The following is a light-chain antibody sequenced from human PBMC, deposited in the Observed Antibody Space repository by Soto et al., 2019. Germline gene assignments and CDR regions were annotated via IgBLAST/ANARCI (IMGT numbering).Light chain of an antibody. CDR1: QSIDNY. J-gene: IGKJ1*01. V-gene: IGKV1-39*01. CDR3: QQSYNTPRT. CDR2: TAS. Sequence: DIQMTPSPSSLSASVGDRVTITCRASQSIDNYLKWYQQKPEKAPKVLIYTASSLQSGVPSRFSGGGSGTDFTLTISSLQPEDFATYYCQQSYNTPRTFGQGTKVEIK.